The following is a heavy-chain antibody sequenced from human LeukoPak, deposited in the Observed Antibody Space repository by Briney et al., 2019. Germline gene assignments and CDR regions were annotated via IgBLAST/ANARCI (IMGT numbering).Heavy chain of an antibody. CDR3: ARDIHRDTYSSGWLGYGMDV. V-gene: IGHV6-1*01. CDR1: GDSVSSNSGT. J-gene: IGHJ6*02. CDR2: TYYRSKWYN. Sequence: SQTLSLTCAISGDSVSSNSGTWNWIRQSPARGLEWLGRTYYRSKWYNDYAVSVKSRITINPDTSKNQFSLKLSSVTAADTAVYYCARDIHRDTYSSGWLGYGMDVWGQGTTVTVSS. D-gene: IGHD6-19*01.